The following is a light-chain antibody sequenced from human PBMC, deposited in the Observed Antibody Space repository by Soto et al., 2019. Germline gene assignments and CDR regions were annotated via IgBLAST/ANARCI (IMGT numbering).Light chain of an antibody. J-gene: IGLJ1*01. Sequence: VLTQPPSASGTPGHRVTISCSTSSSNLGDNTVNWYQHVPGTAPKLLIYSYDQRPSGVPDRFSGSRSGTSASLAISGLQSEDEADYYCAAWDATLDGYVFGTGTKVTVL. V-gene: IGLV1-44*01. CDR3: AAWDATLDGYV. CDR2: SYD. CDR1: SSNLGDNT.